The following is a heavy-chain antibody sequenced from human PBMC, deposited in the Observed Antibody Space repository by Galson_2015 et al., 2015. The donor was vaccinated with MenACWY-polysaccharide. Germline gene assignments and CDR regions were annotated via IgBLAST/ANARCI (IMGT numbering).Heavy chain of an antibody. D-gene: IGHD3-10*01. J-gene: IGHJ3*02. CDR1: GFTFTNAW. CDR2: INSDGSIT. Sequence: SLRLSCAASGFTFTNAWMSWVRHAPGKGLVWVSRINSDGSITSYADSVKGRFTISRDNAKKMLYLQMNSLRDEDTAVYYCVRDRELYIWGQGTMVTVSS. V-gene: IGHV3-74*01. CDR3: VRDRELYI.